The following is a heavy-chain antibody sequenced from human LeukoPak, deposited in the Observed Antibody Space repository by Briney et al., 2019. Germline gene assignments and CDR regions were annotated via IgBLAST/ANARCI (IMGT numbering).Heavy chain of an antibody. CDR3: ARYKSLWSYYFDS. Sequence: PSETLSLTCGVWGASISRFSWGWIRQPPGKGLEYIGHISDSGNTNYSASLKSRVSISGDASKNHFSLKLNSVTAADTAVYYCARYKSLWSYYFDSWGQGTLVTVSS. J-gene: IGHJ4*02. D-gene: IGHD4/OR15-4a*01. CDR1: GASISRFS. V-gene: IGHV4-59*01. CDR2: ISDSGNT.